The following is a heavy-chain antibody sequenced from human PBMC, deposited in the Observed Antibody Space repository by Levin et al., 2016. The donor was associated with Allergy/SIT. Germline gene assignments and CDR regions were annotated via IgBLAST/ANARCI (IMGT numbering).Heavy chain of an antibody. CDR3: VRTYSSTWPDYYYAMDV. CDR1: GGSISSYF. Sequence: SETLSLTCTVSGGSISSYFWSWIRQPPGKGLEWIGYIHHSGSTNYEPSLQSRVTISIDTSKSQVSLQLSSVTAADTAVYYCVRTYSSTWPDYYYAMDVWGQGTTVTVSS. J-gene: IGHJ6*02. CDR2: IHHSGST. V-gene: IGHV4-59*01. D-gene: IGHD6-13*01.